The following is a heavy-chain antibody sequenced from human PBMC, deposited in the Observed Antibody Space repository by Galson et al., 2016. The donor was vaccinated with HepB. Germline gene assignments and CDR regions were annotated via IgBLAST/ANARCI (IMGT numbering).Heavy chain of an antibody. Sequence: QSGAEVKKPGESLKISCKGSGYNFNDYWIGWVRRMPGKGLEWVGIIFAGGSHTQYSPSFQGQVTISVDKSTNTAFLQWSGLKDSDTAMFYCARRHGSGSFFDFWGQGTLVAGTS. V-gene: IGHV5-51*01. D-gene: IGHD3-10*01. CDR3: ARRHGSGSFFDF. J-gene: IGHJ4*02. CDR2: IFAGGSHT. CDR1: GYNFNDYW.